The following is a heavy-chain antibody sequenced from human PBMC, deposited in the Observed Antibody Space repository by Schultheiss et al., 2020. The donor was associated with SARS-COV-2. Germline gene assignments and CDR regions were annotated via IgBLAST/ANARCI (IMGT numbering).Heavy chain of an antibody. D-gene: IGHD2-8*02. J-gene: IGHJ5*02. CDR3: ARAGCFPGGNWFDP. CDR2: IWYDGSNK. V-gene: IGHV3-30*04. CDR1: GFTFSSYA. Sequence: GGSLRLSCAASGFTFSSYAMSWVRQAPGKGLEWVAVIWYDGSNKYYADSVKGRFTISRDNSKNTLYLQMNSLRAEDTAVYYCARAGCFPGGNWFDPWGQGTLVTVSS.